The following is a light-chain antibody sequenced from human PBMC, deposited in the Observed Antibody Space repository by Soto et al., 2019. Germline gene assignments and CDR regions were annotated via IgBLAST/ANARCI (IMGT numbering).Light chain of an antibody. J-gene: IGKJ1*01. CDR1: QSISSW. V-gene: IGKV1-5*03. CDR3: QEYNNYWT. CDR2: KAS. Sequence: DIQMTQSPSTLSASVGDRVTITCRASQSISSWLAWYQQKPGQAPNLLIYKASSLESGVPSRFSGSGSGTEFTLTISSLQPDDFATYDCQEYNNYWTFGQGTKVEIK.